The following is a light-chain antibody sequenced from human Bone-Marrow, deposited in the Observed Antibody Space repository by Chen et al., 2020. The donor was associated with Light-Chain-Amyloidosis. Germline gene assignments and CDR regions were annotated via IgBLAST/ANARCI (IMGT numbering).Light chain of an antibody. J-gene: IGLJ3*02. CDR1: SGSIATNY. V-gene: IGLV6-57*01. CDR2: EDD. Sequence: NFMLTQPHSVSESPGKTVIISCTRSSGSIATNYVQWYQQRPGSSPTTVIYEDDQRPSAVPDRSSGSIDRSSDAASLTSPGLKTEDEADHYWQSYQGSSQGVFGGGTKPTVL. CDR3: QSYQGSSQGV.